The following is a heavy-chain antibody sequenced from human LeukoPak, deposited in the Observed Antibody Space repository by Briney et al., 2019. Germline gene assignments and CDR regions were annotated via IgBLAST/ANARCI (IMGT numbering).Heavy chain of an antibody. CDR2: ISYDGSNK. V-gene: IGHV3-30*18. J-gene: IGHJ4*02. D-gene: IGHD1-26*01. Sequence: PGGSLRLSCAASGFTFSSYGMHWVRQAPGKGLGWVAVISYDGSNKYYADSVKGRFTISRDNSKNTLYLQMNSLRAEDTAVYYCAKDRTWIVGAPPSYWGQGTLVTVSS. CDR1: GFTFSSYG. CDR3: AKDRTWIVGAPPSY.